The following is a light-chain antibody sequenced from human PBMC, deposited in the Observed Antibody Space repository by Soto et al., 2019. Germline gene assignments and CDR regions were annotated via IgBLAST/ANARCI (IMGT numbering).Light chain of an antibody. CDR3: QQSYSTPIT. CDR2: DAS. V-gene: IGKV1-5*01. Sequence: DIQMTQSPSTVSASVGDRVTLTCLASQSITNRLGWYQQKPGKAPKVLIYDASNLETGVPSRFSGSGFGTEFILTIGSLQPDDFATYYCQQSYSTPITFGQGTRLEIK. J-gene: IGKJ5*01. CDR1: QSITNR.